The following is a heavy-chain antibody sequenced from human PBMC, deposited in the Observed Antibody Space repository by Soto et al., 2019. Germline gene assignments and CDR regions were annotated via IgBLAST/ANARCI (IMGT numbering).Heavy chain of an antibody. D-gene: IGHD3-16*02. V-gene: IGHV3-48*01. Sequence: LRLSCAASGFTFSSYSMNWVRQAPGKGLEWVSYISSSSSTIYYADSVKGRFTISRDNAKNSLYLQMNSLRAEDTAVYYCARVRYYDYIWGSYRTKYYFDYWGQGTLVTVSS. CDR1: GFTFSSYS. J-gene: IGHJ4*02. CDR2: ISSSSSTI. CDR3: ARVRYYDYIWGSYRTKYYFDY.